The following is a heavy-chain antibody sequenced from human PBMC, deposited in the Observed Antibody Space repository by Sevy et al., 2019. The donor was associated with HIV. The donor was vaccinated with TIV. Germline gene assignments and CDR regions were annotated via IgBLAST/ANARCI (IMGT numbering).Heavy chain of an antibody. J-gene: IGHJ4*02. V-gene: IGHV3-11*01. D-gene: IGHD3-22*01. CDR2: ISSGSTI. CDR3: ARETPFNYYDSSGSGTDY. CDR1: GFTFSDYY. Sequence: GGSLRLSCAASGFTFSDYYMSWIRQAPGKGLEWVSYISSGSTIYYADSVKGRFTISRDNAKNSLYLQMNSLRAEDTAVYYCARETPFNYYDSSGSGTDYWGQGTLVTVSS.